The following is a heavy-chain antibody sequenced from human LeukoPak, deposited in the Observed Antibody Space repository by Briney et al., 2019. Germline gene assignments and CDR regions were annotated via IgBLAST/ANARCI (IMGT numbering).Heavy chain of an antibody. V-gene: IGHV4-34*01. Sequence: SETLSLTCAVYGGSFSGYYWSWIRQPPGKGLEWIGEINHSRSTNYNPSLKSRVTISVDTSKNQFSLKLSSVTAADTAVYYCARGRPRFSSWHLYYFDYWGQGTLVTVSS. CDR1: GGSFSGYY. D-gene: IGHD6-13*01. J-gene: IGHJ4*02. CDR2: INHSRST. CDR3: ARGRPRFSSWHLYYFDY.